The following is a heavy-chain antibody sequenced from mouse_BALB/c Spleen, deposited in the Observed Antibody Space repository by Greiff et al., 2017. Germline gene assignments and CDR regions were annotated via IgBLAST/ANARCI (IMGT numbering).Heavy chain of an antibody. CDR3: AKFREEYAMDY. CDR2: IWRGGST. Sequence: VKLVESGPSLVQPSQSLSITCTVSGFSLTSYGVHWVRQSPGKGLEWLGVIWRGGSTDYNAAFMSRLSITKDNSKSQVFFKMNSLQADDTAIYYCAKFREEYAMDYWGQGTSVTVSS. J-gene: IGHJ4*01. CDR1: GFSLTSYG. V-gene: IGHV2-5-1*01.